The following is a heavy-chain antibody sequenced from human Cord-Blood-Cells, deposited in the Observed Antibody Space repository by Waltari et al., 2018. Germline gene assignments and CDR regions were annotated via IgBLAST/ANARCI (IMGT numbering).Heavy chain of an antibody. D-gene: IGHD2-2*01. J-gene: IGHJ1*01. CDR2: FSSSGSTI. CDR3: ARGSGDIVVVPAAMYFQH. CDR1: GFTFSSYE. V-gene: IGHV3-48*03. Sequence: EVQLVGSGGGLVQPGGSLRLSCADSGFTFSSYEMNWVRQAAGKGLEWVSYFSSSGSTIYYADSVKGRFTISRDNAKNSLYLQMNSLRAEDTAVYYCARGSGDIVVVPAAMYFQHWGQGTLVTVSS.